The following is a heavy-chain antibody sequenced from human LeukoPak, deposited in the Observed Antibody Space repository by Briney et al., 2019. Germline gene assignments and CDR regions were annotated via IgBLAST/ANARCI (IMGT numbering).Heavy chain of an antibody. Sequence: SETLSLTCTVSGGSISSHYWSWIRQPAGKGLEWIGRIYYSGSTMYNPSLKSRVTMSVDTSKNQFSLKLSSVTAADTAVYYCARETYLIGWYFVLWGRGTLVTVSS. CDR2: IYYSGST. J-gene: IGHJ2*01. CDR1: GGSISSHY. V-gene: IGHV4-4*07. CDR3: ARETYLIGWYFVL. D-gene: IGHD3-16*02.